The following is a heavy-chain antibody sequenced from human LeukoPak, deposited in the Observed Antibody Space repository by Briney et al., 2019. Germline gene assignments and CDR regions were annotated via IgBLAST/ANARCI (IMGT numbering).Heavy chain of an antibody. V-gene: IGHV3-48*01. CDR2: ISSSSSTI. CDR3: ARWGITIFGVVTEGYFDY. CDR1: GFTFSSYS. D-gene: IGHD3-3*01. Sequence: PGGSLRLSCAASGFTFSSYSMKWVRQAQGKGREWVSYISSSSSTIYYADSVKGRFTISRDNAKNSLYLQMTSLRAEDTAVYYCARWGITIFGVVTEGYFDYWGQGTLVTVSS. J-gene: IGHJ4*02.